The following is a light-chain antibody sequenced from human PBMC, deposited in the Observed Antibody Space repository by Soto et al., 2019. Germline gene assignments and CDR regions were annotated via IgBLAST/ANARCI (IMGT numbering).Light chain of an antibody. J-gene: IGLJ1*01. V-gene: IGLV2-18*02. CDR2: EVS. CDR3: SSYTSSSTLV. CDR1: NSDFCSYNR. Sequence: PPSPSRAPGPSVTISFTGNNSDFCSYNRVSWYQRPPGTGPKLVIYEVSNRPSGIPDRFSGSKSGNTASLTISGLQAEDEADYYRSSYTSSSTLVFGTGTKVTVL.